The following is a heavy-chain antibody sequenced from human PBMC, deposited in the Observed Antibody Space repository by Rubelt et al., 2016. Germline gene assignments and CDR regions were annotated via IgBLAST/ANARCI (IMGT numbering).Heavy chain of an antibody. CDR2: INNNTGNP. CDR1: GYTFTSYA. Sequence: GSELKKPGASVKVSCKASGYTFTSYAMNWVRQAPGQGLEWMGWINNNTGNPKYAQGFTGRFVFSLDTSVSTAYLQISSLKAEDPAVYYCARWDYYGSGSYSTIQTYYYYGMDVWGQGTTVTVSS. V-gene: IGHV7-4-1*02. J-gene: IGHJ6*02. D-gene: IGHD3-10*01. CDR3: ARWDYYGSGSYSTIQTYYYYGMDV.